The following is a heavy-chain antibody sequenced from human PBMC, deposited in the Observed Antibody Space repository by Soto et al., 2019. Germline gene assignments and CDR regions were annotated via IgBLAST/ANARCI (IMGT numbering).Heavy chain of an antibody. J-gene: IGHJ6*03. CDR2: IYYTGST. CDR1: GGSISSGGYY. V-gene: IGHV4-31*03. CDR3: ARESRDYYYYYMDV. Sequence: SETLSLTCTVSGGSISSGGYYWSWIRQHPGKGLEWIGYIYYTGSTYYNPSLKSRVTISVDTSKNQFSLQLSSVTAADSAVYYCARESRDYYYYYMDVWGKGTTVTVSS.